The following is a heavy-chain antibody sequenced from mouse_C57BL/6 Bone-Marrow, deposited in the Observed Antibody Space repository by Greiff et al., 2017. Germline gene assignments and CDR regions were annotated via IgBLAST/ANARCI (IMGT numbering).Heavy chain of an antibody. CDR3: ARYPPRYGSRWYFDV. J-gene: IGHJ1*03. CDR1: GYTFTSYW. V-gene: IGHV1-7*01. D-gene: IGHD1-1*01. Sequence: VQLQQSGAELAKPGASVKLSRKASGYTFTSYWMHWVKQRPGQGLEWIGYINPSSGYTKYNQKFKDKATLTADKSSSTAYMQLSSLTYEDSAVYYCARYPPRYGSRWYFDVWGTGTTVTVSS. CDR2: INPSSGYT.